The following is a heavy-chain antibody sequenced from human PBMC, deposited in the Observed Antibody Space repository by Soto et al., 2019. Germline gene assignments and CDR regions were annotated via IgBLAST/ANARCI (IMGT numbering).Heavy chain of an antibody. Sequence: SQTLSLTCTVSGGSVCSSGYYWAWIRQPPGKGLEWIGSIYYSGSTYYNPSLKSRVTISVDTSKNQFSLKLSSVTAADTAVYYCATQEVGGTYVYTFDPWGQGTLVTVSS. V-gene: IGHV4-39*01. CDR1: GGSVCSSGYY. J-gene: IGHJ5*02. D-gene: IGHD1-26*01. CDR2: IYYSGST. CDR3: ATQEVGGTYVYTFDP.